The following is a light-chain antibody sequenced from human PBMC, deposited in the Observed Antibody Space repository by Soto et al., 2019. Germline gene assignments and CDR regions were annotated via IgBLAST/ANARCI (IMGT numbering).Light chain of an antibody. J-gene: IGKJ4*01. CDR3: QKCKVAPLT. CDR1: QDIGNF. V-gene: IGKV1-27*01. CDR2: AAS. Sequence: DIQMTQSPSSLSAFVGDRVTITCRASQDIGNFLAWYQQKPGKVPKLLIYAASTLQSGVPSRFSGSGSGTDFTLTISSLQPEDVATYYCQKCKVAPLTFGGGTKGDIK.